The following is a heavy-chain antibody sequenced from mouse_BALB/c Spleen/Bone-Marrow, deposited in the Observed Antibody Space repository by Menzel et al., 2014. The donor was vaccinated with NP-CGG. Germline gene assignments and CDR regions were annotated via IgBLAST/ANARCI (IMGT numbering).Heavy chain of an antibody. J-gene: IGHJ1*01. D-gene: IGHD1-1*01. CDR1: GYTFTDYE. Sequence: VQLQQSGAELVRPGASVTLSCKASGYTFTDYEMHWVKQTPVHGLEWIGAIDPETGGTAYNQKFKGKATLTADKSSSTAYMGLRSLTSEDSAVYYCARDGSSRWYFDVWGAGTTVTVSS. CDR3: ARDGSSRWYFDV. CDR2: IDPETGGT. V-gene: IGHV1-15*01.